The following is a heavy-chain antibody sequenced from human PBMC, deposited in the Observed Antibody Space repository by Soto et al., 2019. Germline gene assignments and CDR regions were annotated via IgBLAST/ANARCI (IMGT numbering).Heavy chain of an antibody. D-gene: IGHD3-3*01. V-gene: IGHV3-66*01. CDR1: GFAVSDNY. Sequence: EVQVVESGGGLVQPGGSLRLSCAASGFAVSDNYMSWVRQAPGKGLEWVSFIYSDGSTYYADSVKGRFTISRDNSENTVSLQMSSLRVDDTALYYCAREWRNYFVSWGRGTLVTVSS. J-gene: IGHJ4*02. CDR2: IYSDGST. CDR3: AREWRNYFVS.